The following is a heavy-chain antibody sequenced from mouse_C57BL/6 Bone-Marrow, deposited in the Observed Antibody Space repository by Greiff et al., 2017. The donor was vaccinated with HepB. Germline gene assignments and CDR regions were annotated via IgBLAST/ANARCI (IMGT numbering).Heavy chain of an antibody. CDR2: INYDGSST. J-gene: IGHJ1*03. CDR3: ARLLWYFDV. CDR1: GFTFSDYY. V-gene: IGHV5-16*01. Sequence: EVQVVESEGGLVQPGSSMKLSCTASGFTFSDYYMAWVRQVPEKGLEWVANINYDGSSTYYLDSLKSRFIISRDNAKNILYLQMSSLKSEDTATYYCARLLWYFDVWGTGTTVTVSS. D-gene: IGHD2-1*01.